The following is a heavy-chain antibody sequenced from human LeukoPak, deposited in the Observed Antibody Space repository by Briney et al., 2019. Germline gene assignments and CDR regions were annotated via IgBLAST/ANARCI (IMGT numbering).Heavy chain of an antibody. V-gene: IGHV1-2*02. Sequence: ASVKVSCKASGYTFTDYYMHWVRQAPGQGLEWMGWINPKSGGTNYAQNFQGRVTMTRDTSTSTAYMELSGLRSDDRAVYYCVRDAIAAAGTGGWGQGTLVTVSS. CDR2: INPKSGGT. CDR1: GYTFTDYY. CDR3: VRDAIAAAGTGG. D-gene: IGHD6-13*01. J-gene: IGHJ4*02.